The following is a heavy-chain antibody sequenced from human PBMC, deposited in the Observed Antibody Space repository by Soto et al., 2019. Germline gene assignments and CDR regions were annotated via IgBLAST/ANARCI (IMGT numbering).Heavy chain of an antibody. CDR1: GFIFSRYP. CDR3: TRADLTVTLSVFDP. CDR2: ISDDRSTK. D-gene: IGHD4-17*01. Sequence: QVQLVESGGGVVQPGRSLRLSCAASGFIFSRYPMHWVRQAPGKGLQWVALISDDRSTKYYADSVKGRFTISRDNSKNTLYLQMNGLSAEDTAVYYCTRADLTVTLSVFDPWGQGTLVTVSS. J-gene: IGHJ5*02. V-gene: IGHV3-30-3*01.